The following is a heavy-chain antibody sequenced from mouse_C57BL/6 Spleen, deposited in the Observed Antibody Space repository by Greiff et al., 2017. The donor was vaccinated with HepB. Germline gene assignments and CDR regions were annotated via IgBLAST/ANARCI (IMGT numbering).Heavy chain of an antibody. Sequence: QVQLQQSGPELVKPGASVKISCKASGYAFSSSWMNWVKQRPGKGLEWIGRIYPGDGDTNYNGKFKGKATLTADKSSSTAYMQLSSLTSEDSAVYFGARRDYDPFYAMDYWGQGTSVTVSS. CDR1: GYAFSSSW. CDR2: IYPGDGDT. J-gene: IGHJ4*01. D-gene: IGHD2-4*01. CDR3: ARRDYDPFYAMDY. V-gene: IGHV1-82*01.